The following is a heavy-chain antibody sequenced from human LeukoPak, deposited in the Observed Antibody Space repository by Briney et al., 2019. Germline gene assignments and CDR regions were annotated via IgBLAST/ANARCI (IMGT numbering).Heavy chain of an antibody. D-gene: IGHD2-2*01. V-gene: IGHV4-59*12. CDR3: ARDRGFSSFDP. CDR2: LYSGAST. Sequence: SETLSLTCTVSGGSIRSNYWSWIRQSPGKGLEWIGYLYSGASTIYNPSLKSRVTISVDKSKNQFSLKLSSVTAADTAVYYCARDRGFSSFDPWGQGTLVTVSS. J-gene: IGHJ5*02. CDR1: GGSIRSNY.